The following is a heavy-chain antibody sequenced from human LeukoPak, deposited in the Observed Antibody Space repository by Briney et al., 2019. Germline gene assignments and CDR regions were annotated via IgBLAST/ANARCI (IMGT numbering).Heavy chain of an antibody. Sequence: GGSLRLSCAASGFTFSSYWMSWVRQAPGKGLEWVANIKQDGSEKYYVDSVKGRFTISRDNAKNSLFLQMNSLRAEDTAVYYCAREDIVATIGLFDYWGQGTLVTVSS. D-gene: IGHD5-12*01. CDR1: GFTFSSYW. J-gene: IGHJ4*02. CDR2: IKQDGSEK. CDR3: AREDIVATIGLFDY. V-gene: IGHV3-7*01.